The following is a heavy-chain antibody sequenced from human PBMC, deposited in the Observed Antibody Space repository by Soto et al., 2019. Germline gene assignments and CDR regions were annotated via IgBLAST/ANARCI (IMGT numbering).Heavy chain of an antibody. V-gene: IGHV4-39*01. CDR1: GGSISSSSYY. D-gene: IGHD3-9*01. CDR2: IYYSGST. J-gene: IGHJ4*02. Sequence: SLTCTVSGGSISSSSYYWGWIRQPPGKGLEWIGSIYYSGSTYYNPSLKSRVTISVDTSKNQFSLKLSSVTAADTAVYYCARYYDILTGYPYYFDYWGQGTLVTVSS. CDR3: ARYYDILTGYPYYFDY.